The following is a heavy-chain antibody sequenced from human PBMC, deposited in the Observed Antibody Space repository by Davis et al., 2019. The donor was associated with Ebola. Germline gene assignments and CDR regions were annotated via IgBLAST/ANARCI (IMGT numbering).Heavy chain of an antibody. CDR3: ARHDGGWSSFDL. J-gene: IGHJ4*02. CDR2: IYYSGSA. Sequence: PSETLSLTCTVSGGSISSSRYYWGWIRQPPGKGLEWNGIIYYSGSAHYNPSLSSRVTISADTSKTQFSLRLSSVTAADTAVYYCARHDGGWSSFDLWGQGTLLTVSS. D-gene: IGHD6-19*01. CDR1: GGSISSSRYY. V-gene: IGHV4-39*01.